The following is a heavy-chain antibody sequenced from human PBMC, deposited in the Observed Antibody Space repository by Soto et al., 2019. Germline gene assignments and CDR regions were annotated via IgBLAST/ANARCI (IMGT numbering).Heavy chain of an antibody. Sequence: PGGSMRLSCTASEFTIDDYGMSWVRQDPGKGLEWVSGIYWNGGSTSYADSVKGRFTISRDNAKNSLYLQMNSLRVEDTALYYCARGSGYSSGNNFDYWGQGTLVTVSS. V-gene: IGHV3-20*04. CDR3: ARGSGYSSGNNFDY. CDR1: EFTIDDYG. CDR2: IYWNGGST. D-gene: IGHD6-25*01. J-gene: IGHJ4*02.